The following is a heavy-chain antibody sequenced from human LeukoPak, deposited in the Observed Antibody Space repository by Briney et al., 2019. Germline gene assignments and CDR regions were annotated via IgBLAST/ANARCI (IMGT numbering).Heavy chain of an antibody. V-gene: IGHV3-48*03. J-gene: IGHJ3*02. Sequence: GGSLRLSCAASGFTFSSYEMNWVRQAPGKGLEWVSYISSRGSTIYYADSAKGRFTISRDNAKNSLYLQMNSLRAEDTAVYYCARPLSPYYYDSSGSRAAFDIWGQGTMVTVSS. D-gene: IGHD3-22*01. CDR3: ARPLSPYYYDSSGSRAAFDI. CDR1: GFTFSSYE. CDR2: ISSRGSTI.